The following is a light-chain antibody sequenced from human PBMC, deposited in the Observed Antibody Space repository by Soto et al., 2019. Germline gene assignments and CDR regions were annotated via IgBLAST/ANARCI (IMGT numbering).Light chain of an antibody. J-gene: IGKJ1*01. CDR2: DAS. CDR1: QSISSY. CDR3: QQYSSHST. V-gene: IGKV1-5*01. Sequence: DIQMTQSPSTLSASLGDRVIITCRASQSISSYLAWYQQKPGKAPKLLIYDASNLESGVPSTLSGSGSGTEFSLTISSLHPDDSATYYCQQYSSHSTFGQGTKVDIK.